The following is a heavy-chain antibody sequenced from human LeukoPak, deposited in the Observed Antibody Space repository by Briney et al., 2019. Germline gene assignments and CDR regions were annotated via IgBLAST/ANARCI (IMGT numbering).Heavy chain of an antibody. D-gene: IGHD2-2*02. J-gene: IGHJ3*01. CDR3: ARAIGVYAFDV. CDR1: GGSIGKFY. CDR2: LNNGGDT. V-gene: IGHV4-4*07. Sequence: SETLSLTCTVSGGSIGKFYWSWIRQPAGKGLEWIGRLNNGGDTNYSPSLRSRVTISVDTSKNHFSLILSSVTVADTAIYYCARAIGVYAFDVWGQGTMVTVSS.